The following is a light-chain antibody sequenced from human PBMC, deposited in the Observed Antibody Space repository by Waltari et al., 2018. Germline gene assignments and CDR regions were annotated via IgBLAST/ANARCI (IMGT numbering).Light chain of an antibody. Sequence: DIVMTQSPDSLAVSLGERATINCKSSQSVLYSSNNKNYLAWYQQKPGKAPKLLIYAASSLQGGVPSRFSGSGSGTDFTLTISSLQPEDFATYYCQQSYSTPSWTFGQGTKV. CDR1: QSVLYSSNNKNY. V-gene: IGKV4-1*01. CDR2: AAS. CDR3: QQSYSTPSWT. J-gene: IGKJ1*01.